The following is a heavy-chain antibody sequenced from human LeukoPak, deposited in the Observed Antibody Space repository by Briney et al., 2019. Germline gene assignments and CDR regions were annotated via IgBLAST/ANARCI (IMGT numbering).Heavy chain of an antibody. D-gene: IGHD5-12*01. Sequence: GGSLRLSCSASGFTFNRFYLHWVRQAPGKGLEFVSHISSNGATTYYADSVKGRFTISRDNSKNTLYLQMSSLRADDTAVYYCAKDAGYSGYDCYFDYWGQGTLVTVSS. V-gene: IGHV3-64D*06. J-gene: IGHJ4*02. CDR3: AKDAGYSGYDCYFDY. CDR1: GFTFNRFY. CDR2: ISSNGATT.